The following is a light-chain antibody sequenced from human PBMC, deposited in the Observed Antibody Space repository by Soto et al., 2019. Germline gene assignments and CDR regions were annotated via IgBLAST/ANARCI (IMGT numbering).Light chain of an antibody. CDR1: QSVSSY. CDR3: QQRSNWAYT. J-gene: IGKJ2*01. V-gene: IGKV3-11*01. Sequence: EIVLTQSPATLSLSPGERATLSCRASQSVSSYLAWYQLKPGQAPRLLIYDASNRATGIPARFSGSGSGTDFTLTISSLEPEDFAVYYCQQRSNWAYTFGQGTKLEIK. CDR2: DAS.